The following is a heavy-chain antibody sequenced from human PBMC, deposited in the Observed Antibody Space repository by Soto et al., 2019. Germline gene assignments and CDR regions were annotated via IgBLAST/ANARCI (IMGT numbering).Heavy chain of an antibody. CDR2: ITGSGASS. V-gene: IGHV3-23*01. CDR1: GFSFSSYA. Sequence: GGSLRLSCAASGFSFSSYAMSWVRQAPGKGLEWVSAITGSGASSYYADSVKGRFTISRDNSKNTLFLQINSLRAEDTAVYYCAKDGLYYDFWSGLFDPWGQGTLVTVSS. J-gene: IGHJ5*02. CDR3: AKDGLYYDFWSGLFDP. D-gene: IGHD3-3*01.